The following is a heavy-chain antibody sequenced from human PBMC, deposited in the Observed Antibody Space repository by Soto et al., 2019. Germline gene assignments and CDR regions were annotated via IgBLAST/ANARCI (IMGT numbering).Heavy chain of an antibody. J-gene: IGHJ6*02. Sequence: SVKVSCKASGGPFSSYAISXXXQAPGQGLEWMGGIIPIFGTANYAQKFQGRVTITADESTSTAXMELSSLRSEDTAVYYCARDPGIYYLNIYGMDVWGQGTTVTVSS. CDR2: IIPIFGTA. V-gene: IGHV1-69*13. D-gene: IGHD1-26*01. CDR1: GGPFSSYA. CDR3: ARDPGIYYLNIYGMDV.